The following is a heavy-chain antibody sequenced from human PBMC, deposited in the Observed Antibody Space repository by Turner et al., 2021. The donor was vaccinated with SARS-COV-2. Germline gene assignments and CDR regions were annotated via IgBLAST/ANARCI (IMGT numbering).Heavy chain of an antibody. V-gene: IGHV1-69*08. D-gene: IGHD6-13*01. CDR2: IIPILGIT. J-gene: IGHJ6*02. CDR3: ARDEEGIAAAYYYAMDV. CDR1: GGTFSTYT. Sequence: QVQLVQSGAEFKKPGSSVTVSCKASGGTFSTYTITWVRQAPGQGHGWRGRIIPILGITTYAQKFQGRVTSTADKSTSTAYMELSSLRSEDTAVYYCARDEEGIAAAYYYAMDVWGQGTTVTVSS.